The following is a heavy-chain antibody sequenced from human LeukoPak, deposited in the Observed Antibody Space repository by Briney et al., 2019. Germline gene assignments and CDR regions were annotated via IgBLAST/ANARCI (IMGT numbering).Heavy chain of an antibody. CDR2: INHSGST. Sequence: SETLSLTCAVYGGSFSGYYWSWIRQPPGKGLEWIGEINHSGSTNYNPSLKSRVTISADTSKNQFSLKLNSVTAADTAVYYCARSASGYSYGDYWGQGILVTISS. CDR1: GGSFSGYY. V-gene: IGHV4-34*01. J-gene: IGHJ4*02. D-gene: IGHD5-18*01. CDR3: ARSASGYSYGDY.